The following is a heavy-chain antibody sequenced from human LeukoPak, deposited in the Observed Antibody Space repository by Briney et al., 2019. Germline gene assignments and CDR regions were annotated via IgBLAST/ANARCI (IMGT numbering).Heavy chain of an antibody. Sequence: ASVKVSCKASGYTFTNYGISWVRQAPGQGLEWMAWISAYNGHTNYAQKLQGRVTMTTDTSTSTAYMELRSLRSDDTAVYYCARDSRDSTYYMDVWGKGTTVTVSS. V-gene: IGHV1-18*01. J-gene: IGHJ6*03. CDR1: GYTFTNYG. CDR3: ARDSRDSTYYMDV. CDR2: ISAYNGHT. D-gene: IGHD2-21*01.